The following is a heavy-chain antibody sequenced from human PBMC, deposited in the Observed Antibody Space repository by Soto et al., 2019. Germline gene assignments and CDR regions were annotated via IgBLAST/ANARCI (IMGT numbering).Heavy chain of an antibody. J-gene: IGHJ6*02. CDR3: ARAIESPTYYYGSGSYGMDV. D-gene: IGHD3-10*01. CDR2: ISGSGGSI. CDR1: GFTFSTYA. V-gene: IGHV3-23*01. Sequence: PGGSLRLSCAASGFTFSTYAMNWVRQAPGNGLEWVSAISGSGGSIHYADSVKGRFTISRDNSKNTLYLQMNSLRAEDTAVYYCARAIESPTYYYGSGSYGMDVWGQGTTVTVSS.